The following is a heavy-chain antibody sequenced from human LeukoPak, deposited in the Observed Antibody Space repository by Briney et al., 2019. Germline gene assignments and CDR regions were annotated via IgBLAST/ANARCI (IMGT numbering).Heavy chain of an antibody. CDR3: ARVESSGWTYFDY. J-gene: IGHJ4*02. Sequence: PSETLSLTCTVSGASITSSYWSWIRQPPGKGLEWIGYVYHTGNTDHNPSLRSRVIISLDTSKSHFTLSLSSATAADTAVYYCARVESSGWTYFDYWGQGTLVTVSS. CDR2: VYHTGNT. CDR1: GASITSSY. D-gene: IGHD6-19*01. V-gene: IGHV4-59*08.